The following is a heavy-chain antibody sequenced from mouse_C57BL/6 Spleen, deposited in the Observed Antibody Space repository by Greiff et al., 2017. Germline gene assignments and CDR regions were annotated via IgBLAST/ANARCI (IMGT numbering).Heavy chain of an antibody. J-gene: IGHJ4*01. Sequence: QVQLKESGPELVKPGASVKISCKASGYAFSSSWMNWVKQRPGKGLEWIGRIYPGDGDTNYNGKFKGKATLHADKSSSTAYMQLSSLTSEDSAVYFCASKGYAMDYWGQGTSVTVSS. CDR1: GYAFSSSW. CDR2: IYPGDGDT. V-gene: IGHV1-82*01. CDR3: ASKGYAMDY.